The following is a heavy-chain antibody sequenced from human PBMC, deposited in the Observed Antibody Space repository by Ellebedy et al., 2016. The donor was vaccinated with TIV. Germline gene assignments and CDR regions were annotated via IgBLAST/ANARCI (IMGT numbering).Heavy chain of an antibody. CDR3: ARDGATGTTGGMDV. Sequence: GGSLRLSXAVSGFTFSDYGMHWVRQAPGKGLEWVAVVSYDGTNQYYTDSMKGRFTISRDNSKNTLYLQLNSLGAEDTAVYYCARDGATGTTGGMDVWGQGTTVTVSS. V-gene: IGHV3-30*03. CDR1: GFTFSDYG. D-gene: IGHD1-1*01. J-gene: IGHJ6*02. CDR2: VSYDGTNQ.